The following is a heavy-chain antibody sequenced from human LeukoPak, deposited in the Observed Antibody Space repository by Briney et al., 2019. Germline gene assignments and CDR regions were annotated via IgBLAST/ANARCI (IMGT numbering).Heavy chain of an antibody. Sequence: QTGGSLRLSCAASGFTFDDYAMHWVRQAPGEGLEWVSLVSGDGSATYYADSVKGRFTISRDNSKNSLYLQMNSLITEDTALYYCAKGTQWLVHYWGQGALVTVSS. J-gene: IGHJ4*02. CDR2: VSGDGSAT. D-gene: IGHD6-19*01. V-gene: IGHV3-43*02. CDR3: AKGTQWLVHY. CDR1: GFTFDDYA.